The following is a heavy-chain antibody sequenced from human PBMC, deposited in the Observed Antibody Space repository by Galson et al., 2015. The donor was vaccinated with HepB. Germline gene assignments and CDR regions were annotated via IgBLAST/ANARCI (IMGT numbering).Heavy chain of an antibody. D-gene: IGHD2-21*02. J-gene: IGHJ4*02. CDR1: GFISDNYG. V-gene: IGHV3-23*01. CDR3: LLSTGVTADF. Sequence: SLRLSCAVSGFISDNYGLSWIRQAPGEGLDWVSGVDSSGNTYYAESGKGRFTVSRDFSKNTLYLQMNSLRVEDTAVYYCLLSTGVTADFWGQGTPVTVSS. CDR2: VDSSGNT.